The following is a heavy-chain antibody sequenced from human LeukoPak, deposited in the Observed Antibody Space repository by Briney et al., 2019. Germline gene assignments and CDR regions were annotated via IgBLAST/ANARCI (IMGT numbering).Heavy chain of an antibody. Sequence: GESLKISCKGSGYTFSNYWIGWVRQMPGKGLEWMGIIYPADSYTKYSPSFQGQVTISADKSINTAYLQWSSLKASDTAMYYCARQDHYYGSGSYSPFDYWGQGTLVTVSS. V-gene: IGHV5-51*01. CDR1: GYTFSNYW. CDR3: ARQDHYYGSGSYSPFDY. D-gene: IGHD3-10*01. J-gene: IGHJ4*02. CDR2: IYPADSYT.